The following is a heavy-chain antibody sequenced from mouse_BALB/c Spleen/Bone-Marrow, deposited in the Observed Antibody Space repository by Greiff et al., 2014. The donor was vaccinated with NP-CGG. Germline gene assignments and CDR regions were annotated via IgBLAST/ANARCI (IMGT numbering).Heavy chain of an antibody. J-gene: IGHJ1*01. CDR2: IDPANGNT. CDR3: ARGGTTATWYFDV. CDR1: GFNIKDTY. V-gene: IGHV14-3*02. D-gene: IGHD1-2*01. Sequence: GQLKESGAELVKPGASVKLSCTASGFNIKDTYMHWVKQRPEQGLEGVGRIDPANGNTKYDPKFQGKATITADTSSNTAYLQLSSLTSEDTAVYYCARGGTTATWYFDVWGAGTTVTVSP.